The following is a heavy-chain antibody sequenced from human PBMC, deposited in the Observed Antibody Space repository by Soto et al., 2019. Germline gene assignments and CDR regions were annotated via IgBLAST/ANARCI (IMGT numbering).Heavy chain of an antibody. CDR2: IIPILGIA. CDR1: GGTFSSYT. D-gene: IGHD2-15*01. J-gene: IGHJ5*02. V-gene: IGHV1-69*08. CDR3: AREPDSVVVAATQRFWFDP. Sequence: QVQLVQSGAEVQKPGSSVKVSCKASGGTFSSYTISWVRQAPGQGLEWMGRIIPILGIANYAQKFQGRVTITADKSTSTAYMELSSLRSEDTAVYYCAREPDSVVVAATQRFWFDPWGQGTLVTVSS.